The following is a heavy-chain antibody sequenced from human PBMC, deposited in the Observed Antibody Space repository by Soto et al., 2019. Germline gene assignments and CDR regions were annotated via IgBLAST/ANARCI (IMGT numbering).Heavy chain of an antibody. CDR2: TRNKVNGYTT. Sequence: EVQLVESGGGLVQPGGSLRLSFVASGFTFSNHYIDWVRQAPGKGLEWVGRTRNKVNGYTTEYAASVKGRFTSSRDDSKNSAYLQMNSLKTEDTAVYYCARVRAGGVGWFDPWGQGTLVTVSS. J-gene: IGHJ5*02. CDR1: GFTFSNHY. D-gene: IGHD3-16*01. V-gene: IGHV3-72*01. CDR3: ARVRAGGVGWFDP.